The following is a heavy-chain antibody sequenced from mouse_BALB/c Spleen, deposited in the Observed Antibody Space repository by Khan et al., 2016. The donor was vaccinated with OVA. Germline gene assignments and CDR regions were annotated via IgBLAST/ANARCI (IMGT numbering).Heavy chain of an antibody. V-gene: IGHV14-3*02. D-gene: IGHD1-2*01. CDR1: DFNIKDSY. Sequence: VQLQQSGAELVKPGASVKLSCTGTDFNIKDSYIHWVKQRPEQGLEWIGRVDPANDNTKYDPIFQGTATIPADPSSNTAYLQPSRLTSEDTAASYCSCSLLLYAMDYWGQGTSVTVSS. CDR3: SCSLLLYAMDY. J-gene: IGHJ4*01. CDR2: VDPANDNT.